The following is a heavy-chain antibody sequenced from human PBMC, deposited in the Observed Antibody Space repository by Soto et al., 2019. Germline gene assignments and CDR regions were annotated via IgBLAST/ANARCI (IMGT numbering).Heavy chain of an antibody. D-gene: IGHD5-18*01. Sequence: GASVKVSCKASGYTFTGYYMHWVRQAPGQGLEWMGWINPNSGGTNYAQKFQGWVTMTRDTSISTAYMELSRLRSDDTAVYYCARAWPDSNYYYYMDVWGKGTTVTVSS. CDR2: INPNSGGT. J-gene: IGHJ6*03. CDR1: GYTFTGYY. V-gene: IGHV1-2*04. CDR3: ARAWPDSNYYYYMDV.